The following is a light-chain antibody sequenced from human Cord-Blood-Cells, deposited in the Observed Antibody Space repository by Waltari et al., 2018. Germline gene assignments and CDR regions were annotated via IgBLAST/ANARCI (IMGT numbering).Light chain of an antibody. V-gene: IGLV3-10*01. CDR2: EDS. CDR3: YSTDSSGNHWV. J-gene: IGLJ3*02. Sequence: YELTQPPSVSVSPGQTARITCSGAALPKKYAYWYQQKSGQAPVLVIYEDSKRPSGIPERFSGASSGTMAALTISGAQVEDEADYYCYSTDSSGNHWVFGGGTKLTVL. CDR1: ALPKKY.